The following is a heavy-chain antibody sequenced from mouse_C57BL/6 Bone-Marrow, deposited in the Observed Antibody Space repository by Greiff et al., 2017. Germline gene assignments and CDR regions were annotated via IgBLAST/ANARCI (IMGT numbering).Heavy chain of an antibody. Sequence: VQLQQSGAELVRPGASVKLSCTASGFNIKDDYMHWVKQRPEQGLEWIGWIDPENGDTEYASKFQGKATITADTSANTAYLQLSSLTSEDTAVYYCTAGNYVFDYWGQGTTLTVSS. J-gene: IGHJ2*01. D-gene: IGHD2-1*01. CDR1: GFNIKDDY. CDR2: IDPENGDT. V-gene: IGHV14-4*01. CDR3: TAGNYVFDY.